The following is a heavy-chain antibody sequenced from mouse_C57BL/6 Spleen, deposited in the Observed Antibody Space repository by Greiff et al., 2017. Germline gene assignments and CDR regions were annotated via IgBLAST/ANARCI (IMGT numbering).Heavy chain of an antibody. CDR3: ARLRSNYVDD. Sequence: QVQLQQPGAELVKPGASVKLSCKASGYTFTSYWMQWVKQRPGQGLEWIGEIDPSDSYTNYNQKFKGKATLTVDTSSSTAYMQLSSLTSEDSAVYYCARLRSNYVDDWGQGTTLTVSS. CDR2: IDPSDSYT. D-gene: IGHD5-1*01. CDR1: GYTFTSYW. V-gene: IGHV1-50*01. J-gene: IGHJ2*01.